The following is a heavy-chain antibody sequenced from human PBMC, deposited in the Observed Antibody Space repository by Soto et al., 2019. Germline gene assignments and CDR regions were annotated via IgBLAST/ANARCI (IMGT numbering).Heavy chain of an antibody. CDR1: GASLNNYY. V-gene: IGHV4-59*08. CDR2: IHYIGSP. D-gene: IGHD2-2*01. J-gene: IGHJ5*02. CDR3: ARPLGYCSSTSCSNNWFDP. Sequence: SETLSLTCTVSGASLNNYYWTWNRQPPGKGLEWIGYIHYIGSPNYNPSLKSRVTISLDTSKNQFSLKLSSVTAADTAVYYCARPLGYCSSTSCSNNWFDPWGQGTLVTVSS.